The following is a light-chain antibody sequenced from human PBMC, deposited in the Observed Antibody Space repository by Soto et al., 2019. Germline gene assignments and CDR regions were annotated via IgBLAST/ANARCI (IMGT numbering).Light chain of an antibody. CDR2: WAS. CDR3: QQYYSTPRT. V-gene: IGKV4-1*01. Sequence: DIVMTQSPDSLAVSLGERATINCKSSQSVLYSSNNKNYLAWYQQKPGQPPKLLIYWASTRESGVPDRFSGSWSGIDFPLTISSLQAEDVAVYYCQQYYSTPRTFGQGTKVEIK. J-gene: IGKJ1*01. CDR1: QSVLYSSNNKNY.